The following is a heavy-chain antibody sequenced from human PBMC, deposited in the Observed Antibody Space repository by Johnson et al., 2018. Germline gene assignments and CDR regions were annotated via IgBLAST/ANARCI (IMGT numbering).Heavy chain of an antibody. CDR3: EKDRRDCSGGSCSPDYYYYYGMDV. J-gene: IGHJ6*02. CDR1: GFTFSSYS. CDR2: INSDSSYI. V-gene: IGHV3-21*01. D-gene: IGHD2-15*01. Sequence: VQLVESGGGLVKPGGSLRLSCAASGFTFSSYSMNWVRQAPGKGLEWVSSINSDSSYIYYPDSVKGRFSLSRDNAESPLYLQRNSLRAEDTAVYHCEKDRRDCSGGSCSPDYYYYYGMDVWGQGTTVTVSS.